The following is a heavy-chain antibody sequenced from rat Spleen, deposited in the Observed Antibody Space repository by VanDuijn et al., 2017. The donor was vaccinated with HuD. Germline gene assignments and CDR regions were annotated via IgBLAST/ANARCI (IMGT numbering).Heavy chain of an antibody. CDR2: ISTGGGNT. CDR3: ARAGYLRDWYFDF. CDR1: GFTFSNYG. V-gene: IGHV5S13*01. J-gene: IGHJ1*01. Sequence: EVQLVESGGGLVQPGRSLKLSCAASGFTFSNYGMAWVRQAPTKGLEWVASISTGGGNTYYRDSVKGRFTISRDNTRDTLYLQMDNLRSEDTATYYCARAGYLRDWYFDFWGPGTVVTVSS. D-gene: IGHD2-5*01.